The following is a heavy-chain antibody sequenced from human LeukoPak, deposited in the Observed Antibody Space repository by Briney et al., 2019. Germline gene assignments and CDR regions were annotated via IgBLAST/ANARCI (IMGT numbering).Heavy chain of an antibody. Sequence: GGALRLSCAASRFTFTSSSMKWVPEAPGKRLGCLSSITSSGSHMYYADSVKGRFTISRDNAKRSLYLQMNSLSAEDTAVYYCASFMTTVTIPDYWGQGTLVTVSS. D-gene: IGHD4-17*01. J-gene: IGHJ4*02. V-gene: IGHV3-21*01. CDR3: ASFMTTVTIPDY. CDR1: RFTFTSSS. CDR2: ITSSGSHM.